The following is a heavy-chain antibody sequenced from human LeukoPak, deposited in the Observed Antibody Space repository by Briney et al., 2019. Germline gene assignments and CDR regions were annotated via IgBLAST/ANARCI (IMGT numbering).Heavy chain of an antibody. D-gene: IGHD1-26*01. V-gene: IGHV4-61*02. CDR1: GGSVSSGSYY. Sequence: SQTLSLTCTVSGGSVSSGSYYWNWIRQSAGKGLEWIGRIHTTVRPDYNPSLRSRVTISVDTSKNQFSLKLSSVTAADTAVYYCARLGGSYWSGRAFDYWGQGTLVTVSS. CDR2: IHTTVRP. CDR3: ARLGGSYWSGRAFDY. J-gene: IGHJ4*02.